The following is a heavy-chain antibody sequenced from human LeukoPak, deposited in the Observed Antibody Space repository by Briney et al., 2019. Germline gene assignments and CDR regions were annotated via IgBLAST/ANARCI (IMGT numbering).Heavy chain of an antibody. CDR3: ARFPRSRPVTKLLPYYYYYYMDV. Sequence: PSETLSLTCTVSGGSISSYYWSWIRQPPGKGLEWIGYIYYSGSTNYNPSLKSRVTISVDKSKNQFSLKLSSVTAADTAVYYCARFPRSRPVTKLLPYYYYYYMDVWGKGTTVTVSS. V-gene: IGHV4-59*01. D-gene: IGHD1-26*01. CDR1: GGSISSYY. J-gene: IGHJ6*03. CDR2: IYYSGST.